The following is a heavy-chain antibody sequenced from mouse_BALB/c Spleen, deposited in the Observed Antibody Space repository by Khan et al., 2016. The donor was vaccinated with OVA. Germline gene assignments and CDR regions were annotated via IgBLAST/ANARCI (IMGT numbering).Heavy chain of an antibody. CDR2: IWGGGST. V-gene: IGHV2-6-5*01. CDR3: AKGFWAHYYTLDY. CDR1: GFSLSDYG. J-gene: IGHJ4*01. Sequence: QVQLKESGPGLVAPSQNLSITCTVSGFSLSDYGVSWIRQTPGKGLEWLGVIWGGGSTYYNSALRSRLSISKDNSKSQVFLKMTSLQSDDSAMFYCAKGFWAHYYTLDYWGQGTSVTVSS.